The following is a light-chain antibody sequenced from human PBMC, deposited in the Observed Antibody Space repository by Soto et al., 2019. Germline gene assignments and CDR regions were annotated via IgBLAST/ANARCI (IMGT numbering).Light chain of an antibody. J-gene: IGKJ2*01. CDR2: DAM. Sequence: EIVLTQSPATLSLSPGETATLSCRASQSVSVYLAWYQQKPGQAPRLLIYDAMHRATGIPPRFSGSGSGTDFTLTIRSLEPEDFALYYCQQRSNWSPPYTFGQGTKPEIK. CDR1: QSVSVY. CDR3: QQRSNWSPPYT. V-gene: IGKV3-11*01.